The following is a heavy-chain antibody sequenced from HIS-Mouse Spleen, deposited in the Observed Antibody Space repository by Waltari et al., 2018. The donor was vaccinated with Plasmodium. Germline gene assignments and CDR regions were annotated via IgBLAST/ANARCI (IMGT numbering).Heavy chain of an antibody. Sequence: SGYYWSWIRQPPGKGLEWIGEINHSGSTNYNPSLKSRVTISVDTSKNQFSLKLSSVTAAYTAVYYCARAYYDFWSGYRFDYWGQGTLVTVSS. V-gene: IGHV4-34*01. CDR2: INHSGST. J-gene: IGHJ4*02. CDR3: ARAYYDFWSGYRFDY. D-gene: IGHD3-3*01. CDR1: SGYY.